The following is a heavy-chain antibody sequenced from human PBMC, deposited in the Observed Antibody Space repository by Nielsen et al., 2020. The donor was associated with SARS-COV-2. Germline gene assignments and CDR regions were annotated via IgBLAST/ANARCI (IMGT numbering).Heavy chain of an antibody. V-gene: IGHV3-30*18. CDR1: GGSISSGG. Sequence: LSLTCSVSGGSISSGGYYMSWVRQAPGKALEWVAVISYDGSNKYYADSVKGRFTISRDNSKNTLYLQMNSLRAEDTAVYYCAKDRKGSSGLADYWGQGTLVTVSS. J-gene: IGHJ4*02. D-gene: IGHD6-19*01. CDR3: AKDRKGSSGLADY. CDR2: ISYDGSNK.